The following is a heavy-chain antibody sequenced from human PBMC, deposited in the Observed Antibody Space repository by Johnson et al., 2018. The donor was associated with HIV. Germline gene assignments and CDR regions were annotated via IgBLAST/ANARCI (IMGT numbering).Heavy chain of an antibody. CDR2: INSDGSST. D-gene: IGHD1-26*01. CDR1: GFTFSSYW. J-gene: IGHJ3*02. Sequence: VQLVESVGGVVQPGRSLRLSCAASGFTFSSYWMHWVRQAPGKGLVWVSRINSDGSSTSYADSVKGRFTISSDNAKNTLYLQMNSLRAEDTAVYYCARDPGPQWELEATDAFDIWGQGTMVTVSS. V-gene: IGHV3-74*01. CDR3: ARDPGPQWELEATDAFDI.